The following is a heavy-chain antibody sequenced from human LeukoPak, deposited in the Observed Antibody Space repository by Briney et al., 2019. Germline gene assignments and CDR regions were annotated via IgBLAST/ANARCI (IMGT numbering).Heavy chain of an antibody. V-gene: IGHV1-69*05. CDR3: ARDPNLLRELAFDI. J-gene: IGHJ3*02. D-gene: IGHD3-22*01. CDR2: IIPIFGTA. Sequence: SVKVSCKASGGTFCSYAISWVRQAPGQGLEWMGGIIPIFGTANYAQKFQGRVTITTDESTSTAYMELSSLRSEDTAVYYCARDPNLLRELAFDIWGQGTMVTVSS. CDR1: GGTFCSYA.